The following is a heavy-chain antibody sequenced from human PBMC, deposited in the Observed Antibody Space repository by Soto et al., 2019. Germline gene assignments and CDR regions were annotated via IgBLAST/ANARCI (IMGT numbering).Heavy chain of an antibody. Sequence: GGSLRLSCAASGFTFISYAMSWVRQAPGKGLEWVSAISGSGGSTYYADSVKGRFTISRDNSKNTLYLQMNSLRAEDTAVYYCAKGGSYYYDSSGYYANWGQGTLVTVSS. CDR3: AKGGSYYYDSSGYYAN. V-gene: IGHV3-23*01. D-gene: IGHD3-22*01. CDR1: GFTFISYA. J-gene: IGHJ4*02. CDR2: ISGSGGST.